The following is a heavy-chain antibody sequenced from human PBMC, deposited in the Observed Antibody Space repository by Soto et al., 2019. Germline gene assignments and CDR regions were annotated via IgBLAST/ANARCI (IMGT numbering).Heavy chain of an antibody. V-gene: IGHV3-23*01. CDR1: GFTFSSYA. CDR3: AKGLSYCGGDCSYYFDY. CDR2: ISGSGGST. J-gene: IGHJ4*02. Sequence: GGSLRLSCAASGFTFSSYAMSWVRQAPGKGLEWVSAISGSGGSTYYADSVKGRFTISRDNSKNTLYLQMNSLRAEDTAVYYFAKGLSYCGGDCSYYFDYWGQGTLVTVSS. D-gene: IGHD2-21*01.